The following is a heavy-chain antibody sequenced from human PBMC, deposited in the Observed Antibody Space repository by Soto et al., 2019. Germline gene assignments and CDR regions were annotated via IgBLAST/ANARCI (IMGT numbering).Heavy chain of an antibody. CDR3: AREGGSLNWFDP. CDR2: ISGSGGGT. D-gene: IGHD1-26*01. V-gene: IGHV3-23*01. CDR1: GFTFNIYA. J-gene: IGHJ5*02. Sequence: PGGSLRLSCAASGFTFNIYAMSWVRQAPGKGLEWVSAISGSGGGTYYADSVKGRFTISRDNAKNSLYLQMNSLRDEDTAVYYCAREGGSLNWFDPWGQGTLVTVSS.